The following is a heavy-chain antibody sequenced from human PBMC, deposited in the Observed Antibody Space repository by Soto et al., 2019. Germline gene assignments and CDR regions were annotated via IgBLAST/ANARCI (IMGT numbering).Heavy chain of an antibody. CDR1: GFTFSNAW. D-gene: IGHD3-22*01. CDR3: TTDSYITSIIVRFDY. V-gene: IGHV3-15*07. CDR2: VKSKTDGGTT. J-gene: IGHJ4*01. Sequence: GGSLRLSCVASGFTFSNAWINWVRQTPGKGLEWVGRVKSKTDGGTTDFAAPVKGRFAISRDDSKNMVYLEMNSLKTEDTAIYYCTTDSYITSIIVRFDYWGHGTLVTVSS.